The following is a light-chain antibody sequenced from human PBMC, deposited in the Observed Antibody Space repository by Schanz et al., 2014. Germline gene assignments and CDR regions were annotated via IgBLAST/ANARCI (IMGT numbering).Light chain of an antibody. Sequence: EIVLTQSPGTLSLSPGERATLSCRASQSVSSSYLAWYQQKPGQAPRLLIYGASSRATGIPDRFSGSGSGTDFTLTISSLLPEDFATYYCQQSYSSPFTFGGGTKLEI. CDR1: QSVSSSY. J-gene: IGKJ4*01. CDR3: QQSYSSPFT. V-gene: IGKV3-20*01. CDR2: GAS.